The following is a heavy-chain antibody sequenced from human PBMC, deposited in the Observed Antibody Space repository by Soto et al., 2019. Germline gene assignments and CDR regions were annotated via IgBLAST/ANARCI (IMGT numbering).Heavy chain of an antibody. CDR3: AKHQGYSSSSVAY. J-gene: IGHJ4*02. V-gene: IGHV3-23*01. CDR2: ISGSGGST. CDR1: GFTFGIYA. D-gene: IGHD6-6*01. Sequence: GGSLRLSCAASGFTFGIYAMSWVRQAPGKGLEWVSAISGSGGSTYYADSVKGRFTISRDNSKNTLYLQMNSLRVEDTAVYYCAKHQGYSSSSVAYWGQGTLVTVSS.